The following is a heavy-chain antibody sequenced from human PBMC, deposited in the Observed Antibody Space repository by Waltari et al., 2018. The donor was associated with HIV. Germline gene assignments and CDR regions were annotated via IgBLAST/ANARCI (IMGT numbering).Heavy chain of an antibody. CDR2: IRGSDSST. V-gene: IGHV3-11*01. J-gene: IGHJ6*02. CDR1: GFTLSDSY. CDR3: ARDFDARLTGTPSGAMDV. Sequence: VQLVESGGGLVKPGGSLRLSCAASGFTLSDSYMNWIRPAPGRGLEWVSYIRGSDSSTDYADSVKGRLTISRDNPKNTLYLQLNSLRAEDTAVYYCARDFDARLTGTPSGAMDVWGQGTTVTVSS. D-gene: IGHD1-7*01.